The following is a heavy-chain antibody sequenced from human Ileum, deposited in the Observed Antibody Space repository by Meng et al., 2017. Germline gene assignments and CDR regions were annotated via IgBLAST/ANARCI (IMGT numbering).Heavy chain of an antibody. V-gene: IGHV4-61*01. D-gene: IGHD7-27*01. CDR2: AST. Sequence: QGHLQASGPGMVRPSETLSLICTVSGASVTTSHYQWGWIRQPPGKGLEWIGYASTNYNPSLKSRLTISLDTSKNQVSLKLTSVTAADTAVYYCARDHWGSLDYWGQGILVTVSS. CDR1: GASVTTSHYQ. J-gene: IGHJ4*02. CDR3: ARDHWGSLDY.